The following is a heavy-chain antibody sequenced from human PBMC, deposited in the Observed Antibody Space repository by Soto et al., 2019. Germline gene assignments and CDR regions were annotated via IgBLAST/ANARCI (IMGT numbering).Heavy chain of an antibody. J-gene: IGHJ5*02. CDR3: AREAYDSSGYSETNNWFDP. CDR2: IYYSGST. CDR1: GGSISSGGDY. V-gene: IGHV4-31*03. D-gene: IGHD3-22*01. Sequence: TLSLTCNVYGGSISSGGDYWGWIRQHPGKGLEWIGYIYYSGSTYYNPSLKSRVTISVDTSKNQFSLKLSSVTAADTAVYYCAREAYDSSGYSETNNWFDPWGQGTLVTVSS.